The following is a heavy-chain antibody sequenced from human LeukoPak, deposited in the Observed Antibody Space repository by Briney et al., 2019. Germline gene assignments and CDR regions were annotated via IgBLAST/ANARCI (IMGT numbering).Heavy chain of an antibody. J-gene: IGHJ5*02. Sequence: GSLRLSRTASGFTFSSYGMHWVRQAPGKGLEWVAIIWYDGSKQEYGESVKGRFIISRDDPKNTVYLQMNTLRAEDTAVYYCAREASGHYCDLWGQGTLVTVSS. D-gene: IGHD3-3*01. CDR1: GFTFSSYG. CDR2: IWYDGSKQ. CDR3: AREASGHYCDL. V-gene: IGHV3-33*01.